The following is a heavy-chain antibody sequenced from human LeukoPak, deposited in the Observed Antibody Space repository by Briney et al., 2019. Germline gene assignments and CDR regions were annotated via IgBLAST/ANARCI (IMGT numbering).Heavy chain of an antibody. CDR3: AREMLAAVAAQS. D-gene: IGHD6-19*01. Sequence: GGSLRLSCAASGFTFSSYSINWVRQAPGKGLEWVSYISGSGGAIKYADSVKGRFTISRDNAKNSLYLQMNSLRAEDTAVYYCAREMLAAVAAQSWGQGTLVTVSS. CDR1: GFTFSSYS. V-gene: IGHV3-21*05. J-gene: IGHJ5*02. CDR2: ISGSGGAI.